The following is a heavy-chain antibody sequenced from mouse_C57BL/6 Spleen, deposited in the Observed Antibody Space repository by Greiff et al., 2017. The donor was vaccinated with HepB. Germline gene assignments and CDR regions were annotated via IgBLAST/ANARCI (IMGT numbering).Heavy chain of an antibody. CDR2: ISDGGSYT. CDR1: GFTFSSYA. Sequence: EVKLVESGGALVKPGGSLKLSCAASGFTFSSYAMSWVRQTPEKRLEWVATISDGGSYTYYPDNVKGRFTISRDNAKNNLYLQMSHLKSEDTAMYYCARALRYFDVWGTGTTVTVSS. CDR3: ARALRYFDV. J-gene: IGHJ1*03. V-gene: IGHV5-4*03.